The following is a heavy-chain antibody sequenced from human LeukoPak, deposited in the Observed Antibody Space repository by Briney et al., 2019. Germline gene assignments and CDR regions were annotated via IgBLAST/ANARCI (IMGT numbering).Heavy chain of an antibody. Sequence: SETLSLTCTVSGGSISSYYWSWVRQPPGKGLEWIGYIYYSGSTNYNPSLTSRVTISVDTSKNQFSLKLSSVTAADTAVYYCARLVIVGSAADAFDIWGQGTMVTVSS. CDR2: IYYSGST. CDR1: GGSISSYY. CDR3: ARLVIVGSAADAFDI. J-gene: IGHJ3*02. D-gene: IGHD5-12*01. V-gene: IGHV4-59*08.